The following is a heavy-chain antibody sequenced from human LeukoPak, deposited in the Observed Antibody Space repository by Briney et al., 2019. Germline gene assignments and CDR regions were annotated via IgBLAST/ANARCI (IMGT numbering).Heavy chain of an antibody. CDR3: ARGTLKAAATDFDY. J-gene: IGHJ4*02. CDR1: GFTFDDYG. D-gene: IGHD6-13*01. Sequence: GSLRLSCAASGFTFDDYGMSWVRQAPGKGLEWVSGINWNGGSTGYADSVTGRFTISRDNAKNSLYLQMNSLRAEDTALYYCARGTLKAAATDFDYWGQGTLVTVSS. CDR2: INWNGGST. V-gene: IGHV3-20*04.